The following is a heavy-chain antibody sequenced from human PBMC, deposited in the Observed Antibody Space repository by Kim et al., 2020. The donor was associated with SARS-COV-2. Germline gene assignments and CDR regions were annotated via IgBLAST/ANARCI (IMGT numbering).Heavy chain of an antibody. J-gene: IGHJ4*02. D-gene: IGHD3-22*01. CDR2: ISSSSSYI. V-gene: IGHV3-21*01. CDR1: GFTFSSYS. CDR3: ASFHYYDSRGHYRSRADYFDY. Sequence: GGSLRLSCAASGFTFSSYSMNWVRQAPGKGLEWVSSISSSSSYIYYADSVKGRFTISRDNAKNSLYLQMNSLRAEDTAVYYCASFHYYDSRGHYRSRADYFDYWGLGTLVTVSS.